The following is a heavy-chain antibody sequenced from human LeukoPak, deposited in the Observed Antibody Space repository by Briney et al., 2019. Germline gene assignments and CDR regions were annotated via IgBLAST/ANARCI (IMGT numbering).Heavy chain of an antibody. D-gene: IGHD3-22*01. CDR3: AKSNGYGLIDT. CDR2: ISSSSSSI. V-gene: IGHV3-48*01. J-gene: IGHJ3*01. CDR1: GFTFSSYS. Sequence: GGSLRLSCAASGFTFSSYSMNWVRQAPGKGLEWVSYISSSSSSIYYADSVKGRFTISRDNAKNSLYLQMSSLRAEDTAVYYCAKSNGYGLIDTWGQGTMVTVSS.